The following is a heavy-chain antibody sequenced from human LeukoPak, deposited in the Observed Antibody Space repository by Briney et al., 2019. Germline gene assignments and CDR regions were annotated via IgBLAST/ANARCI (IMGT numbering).Heavy chain of an antibody. CDR1: GFTFTSYG. CDR3: ARRDYYDSSGYSPLFDY. D-gene: IGHD3-22*01. CDR2: ISYDGSNK. J-gene: IGHJ4*02. V-gene: IGHV3-30*03. Sequence: PGRSLRLSCAASGFTFTSYGMHWVRQAPGKGLEWVAVISYDGSNKYYADSVKGRFTISRDNSKNTLYLQMNNLRVEDTAVYYCARRDYYDSSGYSPLFDYWGQGTLVTVSS.